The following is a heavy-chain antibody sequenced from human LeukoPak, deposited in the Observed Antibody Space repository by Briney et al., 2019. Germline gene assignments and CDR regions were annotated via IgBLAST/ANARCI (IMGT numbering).Heavy chain of an antibody. Sequence: SVKVSCKASGGTFSSYTISWVRQAPGQGLEWMGRIIPILGIADYAQKFQGRVTITADKSTSTAYMELSSLRSEDTAVYYCARSRFLEWLLPNDAFDIWGQGTTVTVSS. D-gene: IGHD3-3*01. CDR2: IIPILGIA. V-gene: IGHV1-69*02. CDR1: GGTFSSYT. J-gene: IGHJ3*02. CDR3: ARSRFLEWLLPNDAFDI.